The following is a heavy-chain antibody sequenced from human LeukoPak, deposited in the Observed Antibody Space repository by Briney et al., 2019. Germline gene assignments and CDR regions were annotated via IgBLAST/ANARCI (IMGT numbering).Heavy chain of an antibody. Sequence: GRSLRLSCAASGFTFSSYGMHWVRQAPGKGLEWVAVISYDGSNKYYADSVKGRFTISRDNSKNTLYLQMNSLRAEDTAVYYCAKDPGTGLGYFDYWGQGTLVTVSS. CDR1: GFTFSSYG. CDR2: ISYDGSNK. CDR3: AKDPGTGLGYFDY. D-gene: IGHD3/OR15-3a*01. V-gene: IGHV3-30*18. J-gene: IGHJ4*02.